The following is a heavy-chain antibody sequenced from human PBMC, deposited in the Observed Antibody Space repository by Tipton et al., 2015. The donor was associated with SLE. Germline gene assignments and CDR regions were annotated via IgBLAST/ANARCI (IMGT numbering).Heavy chain of an antibody. J-gene: IGHJ4*02. D-gene: IGHD6-13*01. Sequence: TLSLTCAVSGGPISSGGYSWSWIRQPPGKGLEWIGYIYHSGSTYYNPSLKSRVTISVDRSKNQFSLKLSSVTAADTAVYYCARGIIGYSSSWPYFDYWGQGTLVTASS. CDR3: ARGIIGYSSSWPYFDY. CDR2: IYHSGST. V-gene: IGHV4-30-2*01. CDR1: GGPISSGGYS.